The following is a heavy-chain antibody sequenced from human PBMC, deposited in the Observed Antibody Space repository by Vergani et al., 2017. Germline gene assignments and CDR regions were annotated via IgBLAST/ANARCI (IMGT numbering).Heavy chain of an antibody. J-gene: IGHJ6*03. D-gene: IGHD2-2*01. CDR3: AREPARYCSSTSCYGSNYYYMDV. CDR2: ISSSSSYI. Sequence: EVQLVESGGGLVKPGGSLRLSCAASGFTFSSYSMNWVRQAPGKGLEWVSSISSSSSYIYYADSVKGRFTISRDNAKNSLYLQMNSLRAEDTAVYYCAREPARYCSSTSCYGSNYYYMDVWGKGP. CDR1: GFTFSSYS. V-gene: IGHV3-21*01.